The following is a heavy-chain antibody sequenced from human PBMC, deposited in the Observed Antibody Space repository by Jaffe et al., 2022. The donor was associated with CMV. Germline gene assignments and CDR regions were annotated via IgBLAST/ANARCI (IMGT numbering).Heavy chain of an antibody. D-gene: IGHD3-10*01. Sequence: QVQLQESGPGLVKPSETLSLTCTVSGGSISSYYWSWIRQPPGKGLEWIGYIYYSGSTNYNPSLKSRVTISVDTSKNQFSLKLSSVTAADTAVYYCARVVRENYWFDPWGQGTLVTVSS. J-gene: IGHJ5*02. CDR2: IYYSGST. CDR3: ARVVRENYWFDP. V-gene: IGHV4-59*01. CDR1: GGSISSYY.